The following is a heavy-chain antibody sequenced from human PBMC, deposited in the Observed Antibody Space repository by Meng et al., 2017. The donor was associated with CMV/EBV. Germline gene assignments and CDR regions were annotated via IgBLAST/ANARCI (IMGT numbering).Heavy chain of an antibody. CDR1: GFTFSSYD. Sequence: GESLKISCAASGFTFSSYDMHWVRQAPGKGLEWVAFLGYDGSIKYYAEPVKGRFTISRDNSKNTLYLQMNSLRAEDTAVYYCAKDGWDTAMPEGVNGMDVWGQGTTVTVSS. D-gene: IGHD5-18*01. J-gene: IGHJ6*02. CDR2: LGYDGSIK. V-gene: IGHV3-30*02. CDR3: AKDGWDTAMPEGVNGMDV.